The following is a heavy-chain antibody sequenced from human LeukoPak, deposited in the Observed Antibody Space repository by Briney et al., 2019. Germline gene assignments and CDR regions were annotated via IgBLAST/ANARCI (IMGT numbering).Heavy chain of an antibody. Sequence: SVEVSCKASGYTFTSYDINWVRQATGQGLEWMGWMNPNSGNTGYAQKFQGRVTMTRNTSISTAYMELSSLRSEDTAVYYCARGRRWLSQLPRNWFDPWGQETLVTVSS. D-gene: IGHD2-2*01. CDR3: ARGRRWLSQLPRNWFDP. J-gene: IGHJ5*02. V-gene: IGHV1-8*01. CDR2: MNPNSGNT. CDR1: GYTFTSYD.